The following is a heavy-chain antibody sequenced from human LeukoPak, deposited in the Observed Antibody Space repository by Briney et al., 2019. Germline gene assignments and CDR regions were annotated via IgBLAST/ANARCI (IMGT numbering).Heavy chain of an antibody. CDR3: ARVPMVRGFTWYYFDF. V-gene: IGHV3-48*01. D-gene: IGHD3-10*01. Sequence: GGSLRLSCAASGFTLSSYTMNWVRQAPGKGLEWVSYSSWSSSTIYYADSVKGRFTISRDNSKNTLYLQMNTLRAEDTAVYYCARVPMVRGFTWYYFDFWGQGTLVTASS. CDR2: SSWSSSTI. J-gene: IGHJ4*02. CDR1: GFTLSSYT.